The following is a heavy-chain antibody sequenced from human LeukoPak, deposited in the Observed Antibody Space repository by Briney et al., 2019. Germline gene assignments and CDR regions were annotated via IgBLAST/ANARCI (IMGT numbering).Heavy chain of an antibody. CDR3: ARDRGDTAMERYFDL. J-gene: IGHJ2*01. CDR2: ISSSGSTV. Sequence: LTGGSLRLSCAASGFTFSSYSMNWVRQAPGKGLEWVSYISSSGSTVYYADSVKGRFTISRDNAKNSLYLQMNSLRAEDTAVYYCARDRGDTAMERYFDLWGRGTLVTVSS. CDR1: GFTFSSYS. D-gene: IGHD5-18*01. V-gene: IGHV3-48*04.